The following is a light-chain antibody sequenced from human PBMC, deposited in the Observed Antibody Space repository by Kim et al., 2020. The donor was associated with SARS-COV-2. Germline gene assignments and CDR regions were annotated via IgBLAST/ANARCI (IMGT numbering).Light chain of an antibody. V-gene: IGLV3-21*01. J-gene: IGLJ3*02. CDR1: NIGRKS. Sequence: SYELTQPPSVSVAPGETATITYDGDNIGRKSVHWYQQKPAQAPVLVISYDSDRPSGIPERFSGSNSGNPATLTISRVEAGDEADYFCQVWDSITNHRVFGGGTQLTVL. CDR2: YDS. CDR3: QVWDSITNHRV.